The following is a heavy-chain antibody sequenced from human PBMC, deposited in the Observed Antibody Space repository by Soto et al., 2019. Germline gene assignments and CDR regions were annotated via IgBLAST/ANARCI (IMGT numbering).Heavy chain of an antibody. CDR1: GFTFSSYS. CDR3: ARDYYDSSGLPWFDP. J-gene: IGHJ5*02. Sequence: PGGSLRLSCAASGFTFSSYSMNWVRQAPGKGLEWVSSISSSSSYIYYADSVKGRFTISRDNAKNSLYLQMNSLRAEDTAVYYCARDYYDSSGLPWFDPWGQGTLVTVSS. V-gene: IGHV3-21*01. D-gene: IGHD3-22*01. CDR2: ISSSSSYI.